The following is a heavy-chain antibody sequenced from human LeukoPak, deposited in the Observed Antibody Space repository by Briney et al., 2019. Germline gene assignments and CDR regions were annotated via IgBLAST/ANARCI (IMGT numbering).Heavy chain of an antibody. CDR3: ARRPITRIAARRNYFDY. D-gene: IGHD6-6*01. V-gene: IGHV1-69*13. J-gene: IGHJ4*02. CDR1: GGTFSSYA. Sequence: ASVKVSCKASGGTFSSYAISWVRQAPGQGLEWMGGIIPIFGTANYAQKFQGRVTITADESTSTAYMELSSLRSEDTAVHYCARRPITRIAARRNYFDYWGQGTLVTVSS. CDR2: IIPIFGTA.